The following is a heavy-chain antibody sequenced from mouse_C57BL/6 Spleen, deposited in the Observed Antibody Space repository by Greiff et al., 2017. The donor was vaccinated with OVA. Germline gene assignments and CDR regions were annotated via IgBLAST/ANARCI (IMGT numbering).Heavy chain of an antibody. CDR2: IYWDDDK. CDR3: ARRAFYYGYGYYAMDY. Sequence: QVTLKESGPGILQSSQTLSLTCSFSGYSLSTSGMGVSWIRQPSGKGLEWLAHIYWDDDKRYNPFRKSRLTISKDTSRNQVFLKITSVDTADTATYYCARRAFYYGYGYYAMDYWGQGTSLTVSS. D-gene: IGHD2-2*01. J-gene: IGHJ4*01. CDR1: GYSLSTSGMG. V-gene: IGHV8-12*01.